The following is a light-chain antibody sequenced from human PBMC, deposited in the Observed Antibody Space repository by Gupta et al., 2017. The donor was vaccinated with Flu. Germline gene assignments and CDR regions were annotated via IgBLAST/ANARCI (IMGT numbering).Light chain of an antibody. CDR1: PSDVENYNL. V-gene: IGLV2-23*01. CDR3: CSDGGGSSGL. J-gene: IGLJ3*02. CDR2: EGS. Sequence: QSALTQPASVSGSPVQSITISCIGSPSDVENYNLVSWYQQHPGKAPKLMIYEGSKRPSGISNRFSGSKSGNTASLTISGLQAEDEADYYCCSDGGGSSGLFGGGTKLTVL.